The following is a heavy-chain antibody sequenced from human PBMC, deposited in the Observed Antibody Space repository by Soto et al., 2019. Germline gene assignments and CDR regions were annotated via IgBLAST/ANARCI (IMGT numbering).Heavy chain of an antibody. CDR1: GFTFSSYG. Sequence: PGGSLRLSCAASGFTFSSYGMNWVRQAPGKGLEWVSSISSSSSYIYYADSVKGRFTISRDNAKNSLYLQMNSLRAEDTAVYYCARDDLYVGCSSTSCQPYDYWGQGTLVTVSS. V-gene: IGHV3-21*01. CDR3: ARDDLYVGCSSTSCQPYDY. J-gene: IGHJ4*02. D-gene: IGHD2-2*01. CDR2: ISSSSSYI.